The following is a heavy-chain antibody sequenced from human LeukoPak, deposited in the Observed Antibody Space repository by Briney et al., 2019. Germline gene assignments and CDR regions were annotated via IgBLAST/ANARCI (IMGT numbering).Heavy chain of an antibody. CDR2: VNHNGIT. Sequence: LSETLSLACAVSGPGSFIGYYWSWIRQPPGRGLEWIGEVNHNGITNYSPSLKSRLTISLGTSKNQFSLNLTSVTAADSAVYYCARGTLTTMTNVLFDYWDQGSLVTVSS. CDR1: GPGSFIGYY. D-gene: IGHD4-17*01. J-gene: IGHJ4*02. CDR3: ARGTLTTMTNVLFDY. V-gene: IGHV4-34*01.